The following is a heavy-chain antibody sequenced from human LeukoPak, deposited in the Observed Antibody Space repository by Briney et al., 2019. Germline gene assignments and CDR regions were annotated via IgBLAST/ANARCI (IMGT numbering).Heavy chain of an antibody. V-gene: IGHV3-7*01. CDR2: INQDGSEK. D-gene: IGHD3-22*01. CDR1: GLTFSSYW. Sequence: PGGSLRLSCAASGLTFSSYWMSGVRQAPGKGLGWVANINQDGSEKYYVDSVKGRFTISRDNAKSSLYLQMNSLRVDDTAVYYCARDRALYDSRRGYYYTEDDYWGQGTLVTVSS. CDR3: ARDRALYDSRRGYYYTEDDY. J-gene: IGHJ4*02.